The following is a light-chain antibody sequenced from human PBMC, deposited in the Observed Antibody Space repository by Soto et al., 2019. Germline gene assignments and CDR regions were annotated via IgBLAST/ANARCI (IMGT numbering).Light chain of an antibody. CDR1: NSDIGDYRY. V-gene: IGLV2-14*03. J-gene: IGLJ1*01. CDR3: SSYTDTLTLIV. Sequence: QSALTKPASVSESPGQSITISCTGTNSDIGDYRYVSWYQQHSGKAPKLLISDVTRRPSGVSSRFSASKSGNTASLTISGLQAEDEADYYCSSYTDTLTLIVFGTGTKVTVL. CDR2: DVT.